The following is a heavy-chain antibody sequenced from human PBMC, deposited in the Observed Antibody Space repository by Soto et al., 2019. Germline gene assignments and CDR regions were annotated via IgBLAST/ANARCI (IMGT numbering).Heavy chain of an antibody. D-gene: IGHD3-9*01. J-gene: IGHJ2*01. CDR2: INDRGSI. V-gene: IGHV4-34*01. CDR3: ARESRDILTGPPWVWYFDL. CDR1: GGSFSGYY. Sequence: QVQLQQWGAGPLRPLETLSLTCGVSGGSFSGYYWAWIRQSPGKGLEWIGEINDRGSINYTPSLKSRFSISVDTSKNHYSLNLRSVTAADTAVFYCARESRDILTGPPWVWYFDLWGRGTLVTVSS.